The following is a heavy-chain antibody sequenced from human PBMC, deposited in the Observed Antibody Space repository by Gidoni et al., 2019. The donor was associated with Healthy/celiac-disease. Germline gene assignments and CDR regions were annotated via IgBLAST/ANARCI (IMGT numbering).Heavy chain of an antibody. Sequence: QLHLQESGPGLVKPSETLSLTCPVSGGSSSSSSYYWGWIRQPPGKGLEWIGSIYYSGSTYYNPSLKSRVTISVDTSKNQFSRKLSSVTAADTAVYYCARTTPPSGWFDPWGQGTLVTVSS. J-gene: IGHJ5*02. V-gene: IGHV4-39*01. CDR2: IYYSGST. CDR1: GGSSSSSSYY. CDR3: ARTTPPSGWFDP. D-gene: IGHD3-10*01.